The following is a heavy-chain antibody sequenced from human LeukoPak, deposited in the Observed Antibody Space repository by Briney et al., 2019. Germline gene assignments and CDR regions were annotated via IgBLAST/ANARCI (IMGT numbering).Heavy chain of an antibody. CDR3: ARDSGELVGVDY. V-gene: IGHV3-21*01. CDR2: ISRSSSTYI. Sequence: GGSLRLPCAASGFTFSSYSMNWVRQAPGKGLEWVSSISRSSSTYIYYADSVKGRFTISRDNAKNLLYLQMNSLRAEDTAVYYCARDSGELVGVDYWGQGTLVTVSS. D-gene: IGHD3-10*01. J-gene: IGHJ4*02. CDR1: GFTFSSYS.